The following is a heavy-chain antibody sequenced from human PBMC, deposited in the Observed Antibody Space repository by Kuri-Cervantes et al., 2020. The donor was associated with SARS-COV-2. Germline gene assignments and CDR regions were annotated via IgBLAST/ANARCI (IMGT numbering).Heavy chain of an antibody. V-gene: IGHV4-34*01. CDR3: ARGGRIAVAGILLPLYYYGMDV. Sequence: GSLRLSCAVYGGSFSGYYWSWIRQPPGKGLEWIGEINHSGSTNYNPSLKSRVTISVDTSKNQFSLKLSSATAADTAVYYCARGGRIAVAGILLPLYYYGMDVWGQGTRSPSP. D-gene: IGHD6-19*01. CDR1: GGSFSGYY. CDR2: INHSGST. J-gene: IGHJ6*02.